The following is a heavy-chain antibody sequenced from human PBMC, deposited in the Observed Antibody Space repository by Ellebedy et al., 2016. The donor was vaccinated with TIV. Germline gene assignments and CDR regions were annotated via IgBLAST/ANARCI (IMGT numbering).Heavy chain of an antibody. D-gene: IGHD2-21*02. Sequence: GESLKISCTTSGFTFGDYGESWFRQAPGKGLEWVSFIRSKAYGGTMEYAASVKGRFAISRDDSRDIAYLQMNSLILEDTAVYYCGRVGHDNMVTGPIDYWGRGALVTVSS. CDR2: IRSKAYGGTM. V-gene: IGHV3-49*03. CDR3: GRVGHDNMVTGPIDY. J-gene: IGHJ4*02. CDR1: GFTFGDYG.